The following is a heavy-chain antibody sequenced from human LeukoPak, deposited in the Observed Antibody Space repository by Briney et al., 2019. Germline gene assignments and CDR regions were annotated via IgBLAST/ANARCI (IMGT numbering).Heavy chain of an antibody. Sequence: PSETLSLTCTVSGGSISSYYWSWIRQPAGKGLEWIGRIYTSGSTNYNPSLKSRVTMSVDTSKNQFSLKLSSVTAADTAVYYCARVKYSYGTGYYYYYMDVWGKGTTVTISS. CDR1: GGSISSYY. V-gene: IGHV4-4*07. CDR3: ARVKYSYGTGYYYYYMDV. D-gene: IGHD5-18*01. J-gene: IGHJ6*03. CDR2: IYTSGST.